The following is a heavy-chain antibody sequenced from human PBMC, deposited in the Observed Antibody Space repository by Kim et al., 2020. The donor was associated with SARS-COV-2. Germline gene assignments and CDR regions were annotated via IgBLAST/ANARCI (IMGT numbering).Heavy chain of an antibody. J-gene: IGHJ5*02. Sequence: GGSLRLSCAASGFTFSSYAMSWVRQAPGKGLEWVSAISGSGGSTYYADSVKGRFTISRDNSKNTLYLQMNSLRAEDTAVYYCAKAGNDYSNHRGLNWFDPWGQGTLVTVSS. D-gene: IGHD4-4*01. CDR2: ISGSGGST. CDR3: AKAGNDYSNHRGLNWFDP. CDR1: GFTFSSYA. V-gene: IGHV3-23*01.